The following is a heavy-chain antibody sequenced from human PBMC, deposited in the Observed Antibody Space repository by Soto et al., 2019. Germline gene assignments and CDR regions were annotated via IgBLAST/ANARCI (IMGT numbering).Heavy chain of an antibody. D-gene: IGHD5-18*01. J-gene: IGHJ4*02. CDR3: ARDQADTAMVFDY. V-gene: IGHV4-31*03. CDR2: IYQRGST. CDR1: GDSISSGGYY. Sequence: HVQLQESGPGLVKPSQTLSLTCTVSGDSISSGGYYWTWIRQHPGKGLEWIGYIYQRGSTYYNPSLKSRVTISIDTSKNQFSLNLNSVTDADTAIYYCARDQADTAMVFDYWGQGTLVTVSS.